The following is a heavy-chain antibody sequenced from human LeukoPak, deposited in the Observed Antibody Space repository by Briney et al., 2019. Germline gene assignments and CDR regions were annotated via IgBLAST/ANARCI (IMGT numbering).Heavy chain of an antibody. CDR2: TYYRSTWYS. V-gene: IGHV6-1*01. Sequence: SQTLSLTFAISGDSVSINSVTWNWIRQSPSRGLEWLGRTYYRSTWYSDYAVSVRGRITVNPDTSKNQFSLHLNSVTPEDTAVYYCARRLTQYDCFDPWGQGILVTVSS. J-gene: IGHJ5*02. CDR1: GDSVSINSVT. D-gene: IGHD2-2*01. CDR3: ARRLTQYDCFDP.